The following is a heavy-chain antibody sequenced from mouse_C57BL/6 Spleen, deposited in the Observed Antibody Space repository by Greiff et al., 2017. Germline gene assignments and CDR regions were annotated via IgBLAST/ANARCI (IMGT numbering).Heavy chain of an antibody. D-gene: IGHD2-1*01. CDR2: INPGSGGT. V-gene: IGHV1-54*01. J-gene: IGHJ3*01. CDR3: ARSGDYGNPY. Sequence: QVQLQQSGAELVRPGTSVKVSCKASGYAFTNYLIEWVKQRPGQGLEWIGVINPGSGGTNYNEKFKGKATLTADKSSSTAYMQLSSLTSEDSAVYVCARSGDYGNPYWGQGTLVTVSA. CDR1: GYAFTNYL.